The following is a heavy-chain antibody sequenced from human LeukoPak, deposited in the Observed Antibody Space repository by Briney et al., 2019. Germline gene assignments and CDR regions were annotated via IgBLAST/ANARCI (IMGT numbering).Heavy chain of an antibody. J-gene: IGHJ6*02. Sequence: ASVKVSCKASGCTFNSYAMNWVRQAPGQGLAWMGWINTNTGNPTYAQGFTGRFVFSLDTSVSTAYLQISSLKAEDTAVYYCARDGIPTWAATGTGMRRDYYGMDVWGQGATVTVSS. CDR1: GCTFNSYA. V-gene: IGHV7-4-1*02. D-gene: IGHD1-1*01. CDR2: INTNTGNP. CDR3: ARDGIPTWAATGTGMRRDYYGMDV.